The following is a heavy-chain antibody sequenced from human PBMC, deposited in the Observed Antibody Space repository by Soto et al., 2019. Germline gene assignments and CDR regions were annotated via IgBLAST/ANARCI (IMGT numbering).Heavy chain of an antibody. CDR1: GFTFSSYS. V-gene: IGHV3-21*01. CDR3: ARGMITFGGVIATFDY. D-gene: IGHD3-16*02. J-gene: IGHJ4*02. CDR2: ISSSSYI. Sequence: EVQLVESGGGLVKPGGSLRLSCAASGFTFSSYSMNWVRQAPGKGLEWVSSISSSSYIYYADSVKGRFTISRDNAKDSVYLQMNRLRVEDTAVYYCARGMITFGGVIATFDYWGQGTLVTVSS.